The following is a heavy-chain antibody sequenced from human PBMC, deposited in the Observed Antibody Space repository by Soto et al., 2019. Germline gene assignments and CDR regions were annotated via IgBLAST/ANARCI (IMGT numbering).Heavy chain of an antibody. J-gene: IGHJ6*02. CDR3: ARPLVAPVAGPYYYGMDV. CDR1: GFTFNSYG. V-gene: IGHV3-33*01. D-gene: IGHD6-19*01. CDR2: IWYDGNTK. Sequence: QIQLVESGGGVVQPGRSLRLSCTASGFTFNSYGFNWVRQAPGKGLEWVAVIWYDGNTKYYADSVKGRFTISRDNLRSTVYLQMNSLTAEDTAVYYCARPLVAPVAGPYYYGMDVWGQGPRSPSP.